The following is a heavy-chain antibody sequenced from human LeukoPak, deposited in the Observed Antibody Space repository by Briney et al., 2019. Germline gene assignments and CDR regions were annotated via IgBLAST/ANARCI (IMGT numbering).Heavy chain of an antibody. D-gene: IGHD6-13*01. J-gene: IGHJ4*02. CDR3: ARGLVAAAAVDY. Sequence: ASVKVSCKASGYTFTGYYMHWVRQATGQGLEWMGWMNPNSGNTGYAQKFQGRVTMTRNTSISTAYMELSSLRSEDTAVYYCARGLVAAAAVDYWGQGTLVTVSS. CDR1: GYTFTGYY. CDR2: MNPNSGNT. V-gene: IGHV1-8*02.